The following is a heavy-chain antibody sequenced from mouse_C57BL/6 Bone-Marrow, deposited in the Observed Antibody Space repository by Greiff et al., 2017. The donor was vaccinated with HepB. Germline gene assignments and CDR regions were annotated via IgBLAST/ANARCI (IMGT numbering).Heavy chain of an antibody. V-gene: IGHV14-1*01. CDR2: IDPEDGDT. J-gene: IGHJ2*01. D-gene: IGHD2-5*01. CDR3: TTKRYYSNPFDY. CDR1: GFNIKDYY. Sequence: VQLQQSGAELVRPGASVKLSCTASGFNIKDYYMHWVKQRPEQGLEWIGRIDPEDGDTEYAPKFQGKATMTADTSSNTAYLQRSSLTSEDTAVYYCTTKRYYSNPFDYWGQGTTLTVSS.